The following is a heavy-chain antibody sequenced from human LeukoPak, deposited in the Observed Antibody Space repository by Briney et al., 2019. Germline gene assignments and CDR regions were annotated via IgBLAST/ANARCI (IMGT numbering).Heavy chain of an antibody. J-gene: IGHJ4*02. CDR2: TSGRGGNT. Sequence: GGSLRLSCAASGFTLRSYDMSWVRQAPGKGLEWVAATSGRGGNTYYADAVKGRFTISRDNSKNTLYLQMNSLRAEDTAVYYCAKEYSGYDFAYWGQGTLVTVSS. CDR1: GFTLRSYD. D-gene: IGHD5-12*01. CDR3: AKEYSGYDFAY. V-gene: IGHV3-23*01.